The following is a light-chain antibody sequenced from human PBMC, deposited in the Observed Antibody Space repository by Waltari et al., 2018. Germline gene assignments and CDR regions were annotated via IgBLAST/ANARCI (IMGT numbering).Light chain of an antibody. CDR3: QQYHTYPFT. V-gene: IGKV1-16*02. CDR2: AAS. J-gene: IGKJ4*01. Sequence: DIQMTQSPSSLSASVGDRVIITCRASQGISNSLAWFQQKPGKAPQSLIYAASSLESGVPSKFSGSGSGTDFTLTISSLQPEDFATYYCQQYHTYPFTFGGGTKVEIK. CDR1: QGISNS.